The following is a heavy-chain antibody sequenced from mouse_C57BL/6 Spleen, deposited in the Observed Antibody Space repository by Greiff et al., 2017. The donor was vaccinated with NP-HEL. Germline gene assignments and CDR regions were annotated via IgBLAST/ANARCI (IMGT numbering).Heavy chain of an antibody. D-gene: IGHD2-2*01. CDR1: GFSLTSYG. V-gene: IGHV2-6*03. CDR2: IWSDGST. J-gene: IGHJ4*01. Sequence: VQLVESGPGLVAPSQTLSITCTVSGFSLTSYGVHWVRQPPGKGLEWLVVIWSDGSTTYNTAPKSRLSISKDNSKSQVFLKMNSLQTDDTAMYYCDRENASYGYESYYAMDYWGQGTSVTVSS. CDR3: DRENASYGYESYYAMDY.